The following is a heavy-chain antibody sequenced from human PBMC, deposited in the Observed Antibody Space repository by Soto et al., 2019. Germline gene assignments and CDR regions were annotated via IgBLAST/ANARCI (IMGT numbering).Heavy chain of an antibody. CDR2: INTDGSQK. V-gene: IGHV3-7*01. Sequence: LRLSCAASGFTFNSYWMTWVRQAPGKGLEWVANINTDGSQKHSVDSVKGRFTFSRDNGKNSLYLQMNSLRVEDTAVYYCARVSRRNTFDVWGQGTMVTVSS. CDR3: ARVSRRNTFDV. J-gene: IGHJ3*01. CDR1: GFTFNSYW.